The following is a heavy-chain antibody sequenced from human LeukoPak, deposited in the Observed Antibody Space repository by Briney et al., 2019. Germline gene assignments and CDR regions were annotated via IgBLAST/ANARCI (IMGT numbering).Heavy chain of an antibody. V-gene: IGHV3-7*01. CDR1: GFTFGSYW. J-gene: IGHJ4*02. Sequence: PGGSLRLSCAASGFTFGSYWMSWVRQAPEKGLEWVANIKQDGSEKYYVDSVKGRFTISRDNAKNSLYLQMNSLRAEDTAVYYCAGEDYWGQGTLVTVSS. CDR2: IKQDGSEK. CDR3: AGEDY.